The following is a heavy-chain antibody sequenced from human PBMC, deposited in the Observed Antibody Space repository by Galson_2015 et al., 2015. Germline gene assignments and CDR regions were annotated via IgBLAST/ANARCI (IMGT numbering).Heavy chain of an antibody. Sequence: SETLSLTCAVYGGSFSGYYWSWIRQPPGKGLEWIGEINHSGSTNYNPSLKSRVTISVDTSKNQFSLKLSSVTAADTAVYYCARGSSGIYCSSTSCYHDYWGQGTLVTVSS. CDR2: INHSGST. J-gene: IGHJ4*02. V-gene: IGHV4-34*01. D-gene: IGHD2-2*01. CDR3: ARGSSGIYCSSTSCYHDY. CDR1: GGSFSGYY.